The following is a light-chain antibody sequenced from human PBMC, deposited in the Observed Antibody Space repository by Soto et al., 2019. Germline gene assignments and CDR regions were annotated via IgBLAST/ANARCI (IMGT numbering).Light chain of an antibody. CDR2: GTS. CDR1: PRVSSKS. Sequence: VLTQSPGPLSLSPGERATLSCRASPRVSSKSLAWYQQKPGRAPRVLLYGTSIRASGVPERFSGGGSGTDFTLTITRLEPEDFAVYYCQQYGSSLFTFGPGTKVDFK. V-gene: IGKV3-20*01. CDR3: QQYGSSLFT. J-gene: IGKJ3*01.